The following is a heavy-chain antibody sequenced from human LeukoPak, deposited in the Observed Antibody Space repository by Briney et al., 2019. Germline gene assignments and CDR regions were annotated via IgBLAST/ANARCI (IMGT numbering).Heavy chain of an antibody. CDR3: ARQYSTNWYDDRGWFDP. Sequence: SETLSLTCTVSGYSISSGYYWGWIRQPPGKGLEWIGSIYHSGSTSYNPSLKSRVTIPVDTSKNQFSLKPSSVTAADTAFYYCARQYSTNWYDDRGWFDPWGQGTLVTVSS. V-gene: IGHV4-38-2*02. D-gene: IGHD6-13*01. CDR1: GYSISSGYY. CDR2: IYHSGST. J-gene: IGHJ5*02.